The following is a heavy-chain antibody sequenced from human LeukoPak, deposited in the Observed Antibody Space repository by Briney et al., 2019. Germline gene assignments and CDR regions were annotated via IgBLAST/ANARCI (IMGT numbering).Heavy chain of an antibody. D-gene: IGHD6-19*01. CDR1: GFTFSSYW. V-gene: IGHV3-48*04. Sequence: GGSLRLSCAASGFTFSSYWMNWVRQAPGKGLEWVSYISSSGSTIYYADSVKGRFTISRDNAKNSLYLQMNSLRAEDTAVYYCARTPGSSGTDYYFDYWGQGTLVTVSS. CDR2: ISSSGSTI. CDR3: ARTPGSSGTDYYFDY. J-gene: IGHJ4*02.